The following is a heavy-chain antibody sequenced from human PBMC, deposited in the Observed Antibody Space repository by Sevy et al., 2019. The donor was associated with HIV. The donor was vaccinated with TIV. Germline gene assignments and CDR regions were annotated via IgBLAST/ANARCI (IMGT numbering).Heavy chain of an antibody. V-gene: IGHV3-7*01. CDR1: GFSFSIYW. J-gene: IGHJ4*01. D-gene: IGHD5-18*01. CDR2: MKQDGSEE. CDR3: VRGGLGGYSYSLDY. Sequence: GGSLRLSCAASGFSFSIYWMSWVRQAPGKGLEWVATMKQDGSEEDYVDSVKGRLTISRDNAKNSLFLQMNSLSAEDTAVYYCVRGGLGGYSYSLDYWGHGTLVTVSS.